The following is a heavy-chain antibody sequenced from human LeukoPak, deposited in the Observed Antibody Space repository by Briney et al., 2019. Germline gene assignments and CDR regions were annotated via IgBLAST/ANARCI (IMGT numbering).Heavy chain of an antibody. CDR2: IYYSGTT. CDR1: GGSISSSSYY. D-gene: IGHD2-2*01. CDR3: ASRTAGRPPYYFDY. J-gene: IGHJ4*02. V-gene: IGHV4-39*01. Sequence: PSETLSLTCTVSGGSISSSSYYWGWIRQPTGKGLEWIGNIYYSGTTYYNPSLKSRVIISVDTSRNQFSLKLSSVTAADTAVYYCASRTAGRPPYYFDYWGQGTLVTVSS.